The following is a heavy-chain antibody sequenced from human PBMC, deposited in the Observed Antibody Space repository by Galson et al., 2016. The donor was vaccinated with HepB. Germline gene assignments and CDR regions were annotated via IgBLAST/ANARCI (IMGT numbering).Heavy chain of an antibody. Sequence: SLRLSCAASGFTFTSHWMHWVRQAPGKGLEWVANINQGGGEKYYVDSVKGRFTISRDNSKNSLYLQMKSLRAEDTAVYYCANHRGWGQGTLVTVSS. J-gene: IGHJ4*02. D-gene: IGHD1-14*01. CDR2: INQGGGEK. CDR1: GFTFTSHW. CDR3: ANHRG. V-gene: IGHV3-7*03.